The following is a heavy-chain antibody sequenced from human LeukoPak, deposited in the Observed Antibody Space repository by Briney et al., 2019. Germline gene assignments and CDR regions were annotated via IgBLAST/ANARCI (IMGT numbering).Heavy chain of an antibody. CDR3: ARVPYYYDSSGYPYYFDY. D-gene: IGHD3-22*01. V-gene: IGHV1-46*01. CDR2: INPSGGST. CDR1: GYTFTSYY. Sequence: ASVKVSCKASGYTFTSYYMHWVRQAPGQGLEWMGIINPSGGSTSYAQKFQGRVTMTRDTSTSTVYMELSSLRSEDTAVYYCARVPYYYDSSGYPYYFDYWGQGTLVTVSS. J-gene: IGHJ4*02.